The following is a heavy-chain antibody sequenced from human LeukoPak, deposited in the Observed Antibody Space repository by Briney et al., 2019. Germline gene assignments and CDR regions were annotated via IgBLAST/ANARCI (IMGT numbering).Heavy chain of an antibody. V-gene: IGHV3-30*18. D-gene: IGHD3-9*01. CDR2: ISYDGSNK. CDR3: AKESKTTYYDILTGSDRYYFDY. J-gene: IGHJ4*02. Sequence: PGGSLRLSCAASGFTFSSYGMHWVRQAPGKGLEWVAVISYDGSNKYYADSVKGRFTISRDNSKNTLYLQMNSLRAEDTAVYYCAKESKTTYYDILTGSDRYYFDYWGQGTLVTVSS. CDR1: GFTFSSYG.